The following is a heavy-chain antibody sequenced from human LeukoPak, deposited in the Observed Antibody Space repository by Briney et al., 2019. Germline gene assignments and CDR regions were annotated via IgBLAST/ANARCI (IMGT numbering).Heavy chain of an antibody. V-gene: IGHV3-30*02. D-gene: IGHD2-15*01. CDR3: AKDPSEIGYCSGGSCYNPYYYCYMDV. J-gene: IGHJ6*03. CDR2: IRYDGSNK. Sequence: GGSLRLSCAASGFTFSSYGMHWVRQAPGKGLEWVAFIRYDGSNKYYADSVKGRFTISRDNSKNTLYLQMNSLRAEDTAVYYCAKDPSEIGYCSGGSCYNPYYYCYMDVWGKGTTVTVSS. CDR1: GFTFSSYG.